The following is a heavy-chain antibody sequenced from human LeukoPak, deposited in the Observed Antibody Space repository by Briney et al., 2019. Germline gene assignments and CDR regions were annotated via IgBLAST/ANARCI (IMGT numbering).Heavy chain of an antibody. CDR1: GFALSSYAM. Sequence: GSLRLSCAASGFALSSYAMSWVRQPPGKGLEWIGEIYHSGSTNYNPSLKSRVTISVDKSKNQFSLKLSSVTAADTAVYYCAREEVVVVAATTYNWFDPWGQGTLVTVSS. CDR3: AREEVVVVAATTYNWFDP. D-gene: IGHD2-15*01. J-gene: IGHJ5*02. V-gene: IGHV4-4*02. CDR2: IYHSGST.